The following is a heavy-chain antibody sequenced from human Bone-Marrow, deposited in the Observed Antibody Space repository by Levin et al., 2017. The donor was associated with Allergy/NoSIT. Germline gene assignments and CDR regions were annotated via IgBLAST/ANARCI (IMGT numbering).Heavy chain of an antibody. CDR2: ISGSGGNT. CDR1: GFIFSNYA. D-gene: IGHD3-22*01. CDR3: AGYDTSAYHSPFDY. V-gene: IGHV3-23*01. J-gene: IGHJ4*02. Sequence: SCAASGFIFSNYAMNWVRQAPGKGLEWVSQISGSGGNTHYADSVKGRFTFSRDNSKNTRYLQMNSLRAEDTAVYYCAGYDTSAYHSPFDYWGQGTLVTVSS.